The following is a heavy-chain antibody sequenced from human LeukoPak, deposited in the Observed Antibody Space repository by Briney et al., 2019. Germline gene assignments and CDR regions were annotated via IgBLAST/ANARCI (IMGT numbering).Heavy chain of an antibody. CDR2: ISSSGSTI. Sequence: QSGGSLRLSCAASGFTFSSYSMNWVRQAPGKGLEWVSYISSSGSTIYYADSVKGRFTISRDNAKNSLYLQMNSLRAEDTAVYYCARGDSGSYYFDYWGQGTLVTVSS. CDR3: ARGDSGSYYFDY. D-gene: IGHD1-26*01. J-gene: IGHJ4*02. V-gene: IGHV3-48*04. CDR1: GFTFSSYS.